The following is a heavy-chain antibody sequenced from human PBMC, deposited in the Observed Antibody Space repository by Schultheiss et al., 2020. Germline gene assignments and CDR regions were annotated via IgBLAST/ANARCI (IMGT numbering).Heavy chain of an antibody. CDR3: ARGLAAEDFDY. J-gene: IGHJ4*02. Sequence: GGSLRLSCAASGFTFSSYGMHWVRQAPGKGLEWVAVIWYDGSNKYYADSVKGRFTISRDNSKNTLYLQMNSLRAEDTAVYYCARGLAAEDFDYWGQGTLVTVSS. CDR1: GFTFSSYG. D-gene: IGHD6-13*01. V-gene: IGHV3-33*01. CDR2: IWYDGSNK.